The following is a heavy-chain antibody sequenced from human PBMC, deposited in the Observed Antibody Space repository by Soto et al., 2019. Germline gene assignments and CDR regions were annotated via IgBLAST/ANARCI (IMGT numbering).Heavy chain of an antibody. Sequence: SETLSLTCTVSGVSMNKYFWTWILQPPGRGLEWIAYIYNSGTTNYSPSLLSRVTVSADTSKNQFSLKLSSVTAADTAVYYCARARSQGITILFDYWGQGTLVTVSS. J-gene: IGHJ4*02. CDR2: IYNSGTT. CDR3: ARARSQGITILFDY. V-gene: IGHV4-59*01. D-gene: IGHD3-3*01. CDR1: GVSMNKYF.